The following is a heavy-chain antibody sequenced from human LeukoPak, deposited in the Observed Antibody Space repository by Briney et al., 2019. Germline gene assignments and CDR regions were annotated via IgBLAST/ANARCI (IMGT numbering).Heavy chain of an antibody. Sequence: GGSLRLSCAASGFTFSSYDMHWVRQATGKGLEWVSAIGTAGDTYYPGSVKGRFTISRENAKNSLYLQMNSLRAGDTAVYYCARAYDSSGYYYYYGMDVWGQGTTVTVSS. J-gene: IGHJ6*02. D-gene: IGHD3-22*01. CDR1: GFTFSSYD. CDR2: IGTAGDT. CDR3: ARAYDSSGYYYYYGMDV. V-gene: IGHV3-13*01.